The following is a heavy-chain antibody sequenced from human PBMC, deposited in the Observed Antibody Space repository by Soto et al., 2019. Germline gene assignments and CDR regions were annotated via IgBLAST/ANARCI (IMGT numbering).Heavy chain of an antibody. D-gene: IGHD3-22*01. CDR1: GFTFSIYA. V-gene: IGHV3-64D*06. J-gene: IGHJ4*02. Sequence: EVQLVESGGDLVQPGGSLRLSCSASGFTFSIYAMLWVRQAPGKGLEYVSSISTDGGNTHYADSVKGRFTISRDNAKNTVYLQMSSLRAEDTAVYYCVKGEYYYDNSGYYPFDYWGQGTLVTVSS. CDR2: ISTDGGNT. CDR3: VKGEYYYDNSGYYPFDY.